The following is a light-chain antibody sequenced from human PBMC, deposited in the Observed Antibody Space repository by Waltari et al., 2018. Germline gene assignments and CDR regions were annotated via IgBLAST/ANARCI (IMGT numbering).Light chain of an antibody. CDR2: GNT. CDR3: QSYDRSLTGSWV. CDR1: DSNIGAGYD. V-gene: IGLV1-40*01. J-gene: IGLJ3*02. Sequence: QSVLTQPPSVSGAPGQRVTISCTGSDSNIGAGYDVPWYHQLPGTAPKLLIYGNTNRPSGVPDRFSGSKSGTSGSLAITGLQAEDEAYYYCQSYDRSLTGSWVFGGGTKLTVL.